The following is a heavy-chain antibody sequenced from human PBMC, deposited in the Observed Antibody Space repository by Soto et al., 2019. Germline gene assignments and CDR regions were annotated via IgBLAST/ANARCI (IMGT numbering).Heavy chain of an antibody. Sequence: PGGSLRLSCAASGFTFSTYSMHWVRQAPGKGLEWVAVISYDGSNKYYADSVKGRFTISRDNSKNTLYLQMNSLRAEDTAVYYCAREYGIAGAAFDIWGQGTMVTVSS. CDR1: GFTFSTYS. CDR2: ISYDGSNK. J-gene: IGHJ3*02. CDR3: AREYGIAGAAFDI. D-gene: IGHD2-15*01. V-gene: IGHV3-30-3*01.